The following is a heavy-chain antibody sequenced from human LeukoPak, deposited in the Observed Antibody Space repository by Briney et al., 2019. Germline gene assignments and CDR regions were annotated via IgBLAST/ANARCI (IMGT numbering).Heavy chain of an antibody. D-gene: IGHD6-19*01. V-gene: IGHV3-23*01. J-gene: IGHJ5*02. Sequence: PGGSLRLSCAASGFTFSSYAMGWVRQAPGKGLEWVSAISGSGGSTYYADSVKGRFTISRDNSKNTLYLQMNSLRAEDTAVYYCAKDAGYSSGWYGNWFDPWGQGTLVTVSS. CDR1: GFTFSSYA. CDR2: ISGSGGST. CDR3: AKDAGYSSGWYGNWFDP.